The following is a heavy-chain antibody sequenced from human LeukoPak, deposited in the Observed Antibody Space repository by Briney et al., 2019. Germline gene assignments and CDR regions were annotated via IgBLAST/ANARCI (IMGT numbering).Heavy chain of an antibody. CDR1: GFTFSSYE. V-gene: IGHV3-48*03. J-gene: IGHJ1*01. D-gene: IGHD3-22*01. CDR3: VVGDYYDSSGYYRAFQH. Sequence: GGSLRLSCAASGFTFSSYEMNWVRQAPGKGLEWVSYISSSGCTIYYADSVKGRFTISRDNAKNSLYLQMNSLRAEDTAVYYCVVGDYYDSSGYYRAFQHWGQGTLVTVSS. CDR2: ISSSGCTI.